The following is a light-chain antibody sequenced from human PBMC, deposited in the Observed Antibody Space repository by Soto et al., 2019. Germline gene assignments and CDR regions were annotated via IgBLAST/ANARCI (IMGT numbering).Light chain of an antibody. CDR2: GAS. V-gene: IGKV3-20*01. J-gene: IGKJ3*01. CDR3: QQFGSSPGFT. CDR1: QTINSRY. Sequence: EIGLTQSPGTLSLSPGERATLSCRASQTINSRYLAWYQQKPGQAPRLLIYGASSRATGIPDRFSGSGSGTDFTLTISRLEPEDFAVYYCQQFGSSPGFTFGPGTKVDIK.